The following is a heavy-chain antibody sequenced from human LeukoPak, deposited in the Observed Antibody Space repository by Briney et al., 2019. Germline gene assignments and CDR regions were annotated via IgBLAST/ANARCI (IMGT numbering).Heavy chain of an antibody. Sequence: ASVKVSCKASGYTFTSYYMHWVRQAPGQGLEWMGIINPSGGSTSYAQKFQGRVTMTRDMSTSTVYMELSSLRSEDTAVYYCARDAPTYYYDSSGPEYYFDYWGQGTLVTVSS. V-gene: IGHV1-46*01. D-gene: IGHD3-22*01. J-gene: IGHJ4*02. CDR3: ARDAPTYYYDSSGPEYYFDY. CDR1: GYTFTSYY. CDR2: INPSGGST.